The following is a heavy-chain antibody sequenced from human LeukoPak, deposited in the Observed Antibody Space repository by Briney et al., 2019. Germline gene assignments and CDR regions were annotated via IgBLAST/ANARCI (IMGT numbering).Heavy chain of an antibody. CDR1: GYTFTSYG. CDR2: ISAYNGNT. J-gene: IGHJ4*02. D-gene: IGHD6-19*01. V-gene: IGHV1-18*01. Sequence: ASVKVSCKASGYTFTSYGISWVRQAPGQRLEWMGWISAYNGNTNYAQKLQGRVTMTTDTSTSTAYMELRSLRSDDTAVYYCARARIAVAGKGYDYWGQGTLVTVSS. CDR3: ARARIAVAGKGYDY.